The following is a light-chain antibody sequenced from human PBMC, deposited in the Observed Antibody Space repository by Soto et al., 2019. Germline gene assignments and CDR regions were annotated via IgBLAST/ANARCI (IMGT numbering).Light chain of an antibody. V-gene: IGKV2D-29*01. CDR1: QSLLHSDVKTY. J-gene: IGKJ1*01. CDR2: EVS. Sequence: DIVMTQSPLSLPVTPGQPASISCKSSQSLLHSDVKTYLYWYLQRPGQPPQLLMSEVSDRFSGVPDRFSGTGSGTDFTLTISRVEAEDVGLYSCMRTKQLPLTFGPGTKVDI. CDR3: MRTKQLPLT.